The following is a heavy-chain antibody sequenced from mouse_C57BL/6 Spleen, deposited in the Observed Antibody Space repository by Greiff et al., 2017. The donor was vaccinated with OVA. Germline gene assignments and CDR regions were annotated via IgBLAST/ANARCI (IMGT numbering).Heavy chain of an antibody. CDR2: INPSSGYT. D-gene: IGHD1-1*01. CDR1: GYTFTSYW. CDR3: ASPSFTTVVATGAWFAY. V-gene: IGHV1-7*01. Sequence: VQLQQSGAELAKPGASVKLSCKASGYTFTSYWMHWVKQSPGQGLEWIGYINPSSGYTKYNQKFKDKTTLTADKSSSTAYMQLSSLTYEDSAVYYCASPSFTTVVATGAWFAYWGQGTLVTVSA. J-gene: IGHJ3*01.